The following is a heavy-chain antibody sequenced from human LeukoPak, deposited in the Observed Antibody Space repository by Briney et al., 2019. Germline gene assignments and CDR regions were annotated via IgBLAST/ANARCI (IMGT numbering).Heavy chain of an antibody. J-gene: IGHJ6*02. CDR1: GFTFSSYS. Sequence: PGGSLRLSCAASGFTFSSYSMNWVRQAPGKGLEWVSCISGGRTYIYYADSVKGRFTISRDNAKNSLYLEMNSLRVEDTAVYYCARDEGFFYGMDVWGQGTTVTVSS. CDR3: ARDEGFFYGMDV. D-gene: IGHD3-3*01. CDR2: ISGGRTYI. V-gene: IGHV3-21*01.